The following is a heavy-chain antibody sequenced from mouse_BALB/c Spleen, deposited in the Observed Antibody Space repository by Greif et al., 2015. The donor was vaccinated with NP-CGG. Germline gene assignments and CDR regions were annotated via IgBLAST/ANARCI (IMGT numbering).Heavy chain of an antibody. CDR3: GRGQSFDY. Sequence: QVQLQQSGPQLARPGESVTPPCKASSYTFTHHIMNWVTKRPGQGLEWNGRLHPVSAETTYNQKFMGNAPYTVDRSTSTLYMLLNSLTSEDPAVYYCGRGQSFDYWGQGTPLTVSS. V-gene: IGHV1-11*01. J-gene: IGHJ2*01. CDR2: LHPVSAET. CDR1: SYTFTHHI.